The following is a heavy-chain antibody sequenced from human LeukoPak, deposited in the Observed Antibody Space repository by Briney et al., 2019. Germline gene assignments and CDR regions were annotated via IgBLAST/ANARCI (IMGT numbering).Heavy chain of an antibody. D-gene: IGHD3-10*01. CDR2: INSDGINT. Sequence: GGSLRLSCAASGFTFSNYWMHWVRQAPGKGLVWVSRINSDGINTSYADSVKGRFTISRDNAKNSLYLQMISLRAEDTAVYYCARGRFEHYFDYWGQGTLVTVSS. CDR3: ARGRFEHYFDY. J-gene: IGHJ4*02. V-gene: IGHV3-74*01. CDR1: GFTFSNYW.